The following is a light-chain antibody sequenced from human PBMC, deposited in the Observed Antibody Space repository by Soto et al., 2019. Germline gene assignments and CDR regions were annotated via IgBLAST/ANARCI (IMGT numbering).Light chain of an antibody. J-gene: IGKJ1*01. Sequence: EIVMTQSPATLSVSPGASATLSCRASQSVSTNLAWYQQKPGQVPRVLLYGASTRATEIPARFSGSGSGTEFTLTIDSLQSEDFAVYYCQQYNNWPRTFGQGTKVDIK. CDR3: QQYNNWPRT. CDR1: QSVSTN. CDR2: GAS. V-gene: IGKV3-15*01.